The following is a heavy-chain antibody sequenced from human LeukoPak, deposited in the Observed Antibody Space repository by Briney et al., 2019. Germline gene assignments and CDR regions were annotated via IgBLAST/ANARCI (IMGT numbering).Heavy chain of an antibody. D-gene: IGHD3-16*01. J-gene: IGHJ4*02. CDR2: IYGRAST. CDR3: ARYDSRGSASTRFDY. Sequence: SETLSLTCAVSGYSLGKNYYWGWIRQSPGKGLEWIGRIYGRASTSYNPSLMNRVTMSVDTSKNHFSLQLTSVTAADTAVYYCARYDSRGSASTRFDYWGPGILVTISS. V-gene: IGHV4-38-2*01. CDR1: GYSLGKNYY.